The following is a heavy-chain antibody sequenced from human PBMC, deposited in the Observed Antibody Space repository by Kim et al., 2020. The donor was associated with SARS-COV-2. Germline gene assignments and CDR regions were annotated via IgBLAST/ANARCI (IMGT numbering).Heavy chain of an antibody. V-gene: IGHV3-74*03. CDR3: VKVTSITAPFYDR. J-gene: IGHJ5*02. CDR1: GFTFRNYW. Sequence: GGSLRLSCAASGFTFRNYWMHWVRQVPGKGLVWVSRINREASIITYADSVKGRFTISRDNAKNALNLEMNSLRAEDTALYYCVKVTSITAPFYDRWGRGNLVPVSS. CDR2: INREASII. D-gene: IGHD4-4*01.